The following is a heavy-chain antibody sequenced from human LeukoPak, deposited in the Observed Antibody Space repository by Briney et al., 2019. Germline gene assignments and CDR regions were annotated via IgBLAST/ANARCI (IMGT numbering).Heavy chain of an antibody. CDR3: AELGITMIGGV. CDR2: ISWHAETT. CDR1: GFPFDDYG. J-gene: IGHJ6*04. Sequence: PGGSLRLSCTASGFPFDDYGMLWVRQAPGKGLEWVSFISWHAETTYYSDSVKGRFTISRDNAKNSLYLQMNSLRAEDTAVYYCAELGITMIGGVWGKGTTVTISS. D-gene: IGHD3-10*02. V-gene: IGHV3-43D*03.